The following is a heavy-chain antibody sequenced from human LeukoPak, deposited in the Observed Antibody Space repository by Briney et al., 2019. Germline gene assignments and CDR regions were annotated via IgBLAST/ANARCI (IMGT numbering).Heavy chain of an antibody. V-gene: IGHV1-18*01. J-gene: IGHJ4*02. CDR3: ARDVVVVPAAKPLDY. Sequence: ASVKVSCKASGGTFSSYGISWVRQAPGQGLGWMGWISAYNGNTNYAQKLQGRVTMTTDTSTSTAYMELRSLRSDDTAVYYCARDVVVVPAAKPLDYWGQGTLVTVSS. CDR1: GGTFSSYG. CDR2: ISAYNGNT. D-gene: IGHD2-2*02.